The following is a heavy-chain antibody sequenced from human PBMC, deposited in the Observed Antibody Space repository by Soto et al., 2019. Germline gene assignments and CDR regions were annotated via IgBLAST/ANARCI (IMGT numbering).Heavy chain of an antibody. CDR1: GFTFSSYS. Sequence: PGGSLRLSCAASGFTFSSYSMSWVRQAPGKGLEWVSYISSSSSTIYYADSVKGRFTISRDNAKNSLYLQMNSLRDEDTAVYYCARVAYYYDSSGYYYGGPFDYWGQGTLVTVSS. J-gene: IGHJ4*02. CDR2: ISSSSSTI. V-gene: IGHV3-48*02. CDR3: ARVAYYYDSSGYYYGGPFDY. D-gene: IGHD3-22*01.